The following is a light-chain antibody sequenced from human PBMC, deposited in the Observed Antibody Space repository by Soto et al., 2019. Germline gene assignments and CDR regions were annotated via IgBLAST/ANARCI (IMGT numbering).Light chain of an antibody. CDR1: QSVTSSY. Sequence: EIVLTQSPGTLSLSPGERATLSCSASQSVTSSYLAWYQQNPGQAPRLLIYGASSRATGIPGRFSGSGSGTDFTLTISRLEPEDFAVYYCQQYGSSPLTLGGGTKVEIK. CDR3: QQYGSSPLT. CDR2: GAS. J-gene: IGKJ4*01. V-gene: IGKV3-20*01.